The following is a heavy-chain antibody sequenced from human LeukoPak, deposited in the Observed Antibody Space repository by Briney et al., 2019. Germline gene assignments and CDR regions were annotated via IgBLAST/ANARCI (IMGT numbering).Heavy chain of an antibody. Sequence: ASVKVSCKVSGYTLTELSMHWVRQAPGKGLEWMGGFDPEDGETIYAQKFQGRVTMTEDTSTDTAYMELSSLRSEDTAVYYCARAPLGITFGGVIVRIDYFDYWGQGTLVTVSS. CDR1: GYTLTELS. V-gene: IGHV1-24*01. CDR2: FDPEDGET. D-gene: IGHD3-16*02. J-gene: IGHJ4*02. CDR3: ARAPLGITFGGVIVRIDYFDY.